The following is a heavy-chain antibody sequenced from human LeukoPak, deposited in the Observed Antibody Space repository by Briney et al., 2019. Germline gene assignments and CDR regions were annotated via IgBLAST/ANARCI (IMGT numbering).Heavy chain of an antibody. Sequence: GGSLRLSCAASGFTFDDYAMHWVRQAPGKGLEWVSGISWNSGSIGYADSVKGRFTISRDNAKNSLYLQMNSLRAEDTALYYCAKDKNRLAAGYFDYWGQGTLVTVSS. CDR1: GFTFDDYA. V-gene: IGHV3-9*01. CDR2: ISWNSGSI. CDR3: AKDKNRLAAGYFDY. J-gene: IGHJ4*02. D-gene: IGHD2/OR15-2a*01.